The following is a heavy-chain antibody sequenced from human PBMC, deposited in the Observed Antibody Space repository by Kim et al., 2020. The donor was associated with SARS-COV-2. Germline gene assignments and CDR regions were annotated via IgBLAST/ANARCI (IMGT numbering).Heavy chain of an antibody. CDR2: IGNRGSTI. J-gene: IGHJ4*02. CDR1: GFTFSEYP. D-gene: IGHD3-3*01. Sequence: GGSLRLSCAASGFTFSEYPMNWIRQAPGKGLEWVSNIGNRGSTIYYADSVKGRFTIARDNAKNSLYLQMNSLRAEDTAVYYCARGRLAYWGQGTLVTVSS. CDR3: ARGRLAY. V-gene: IGHV3-11*01.